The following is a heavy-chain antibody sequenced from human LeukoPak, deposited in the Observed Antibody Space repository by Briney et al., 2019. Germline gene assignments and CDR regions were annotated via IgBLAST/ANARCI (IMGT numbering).Heavy chain of an antibody. CDR3: ARDGSGRERGSGWYSAMDV. J-gene: IGHJ6*02. Sequence: GGSLRLSCAASGFTFSSYSMNWVRQAPGKGLEWVSSISPSSKYIYYEDSVKGRFTISRDNAKNSLYLQMNSLRAEDTAVYYCARDGSGRERGSGWYSAMDVWGQGTTVTVSS. CDR1: GFTFSSYS. V-gene: IGHV3-21*01. D-gene: IGHD6-19*01. CDR2: ISPSSKYI.